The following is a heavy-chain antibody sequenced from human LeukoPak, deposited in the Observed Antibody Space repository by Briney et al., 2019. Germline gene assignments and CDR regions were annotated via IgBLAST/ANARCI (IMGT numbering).Heavy chain of an antibody. CDR1: GYTFTGYY. CDR2: INPNSGGT. J-gene: IGHJ5*02. Sequence: ASVKVSCKASGYTFTGYYMHWVRQAPGQGLEWMGWINPNSGGTNYAQKFQGRVTMTRDTSISTAYMELRSLRSDDTAVYYCARGNPLGYCSSTSCYSWFDPWGQGTLVTVSS. D-gene: IGHD2-2*02. CDR3: ARGNPLGYCSSTSCYSWFDP. V-gene: IGHV1-2*02.